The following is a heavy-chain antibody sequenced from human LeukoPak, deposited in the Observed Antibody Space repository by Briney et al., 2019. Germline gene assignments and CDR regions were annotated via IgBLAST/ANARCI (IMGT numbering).Heavy chain of an antibody. V-gene: IGHV3-30*02. Sequence: PGGSLRLSCAASGFTFSSYGMHWVRQAPGKGLEWVAVIWYGGSNKYYADSVKGRFTISRDNSKNTLYLQMNSLRAEDTAVYYCAKGGSYLSWDYWGQGTLVTVSS. CDR1: GFTFSSYG. J-gene: IGHJ4*02. CDR2: IWYGGSNK. D-gene: IGHD1-26*01. CDR3: AKGGSYLSWDY.